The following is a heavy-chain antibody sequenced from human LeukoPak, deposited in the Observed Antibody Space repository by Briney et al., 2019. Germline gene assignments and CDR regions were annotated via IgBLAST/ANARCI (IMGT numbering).Heavy chain of an antibody. Sequence: GGSLRLSCAASGFSFSDAWMNWVRQAPGKGLEWVAVISYDGSNKYYADSVKGRFTISRDNSKNTLYLQMNSLRAEDTAVYYCASGLVTGTGRWGQGTLVTVSS. CDR2: ISYDGSNK. V-gene: IGHV3-30*03. CDR1: GFSFSDAW. J-gene: IGHJ4*02. CDR3: ASGLVTGTGR. D-gene: IGHD1-20*01.